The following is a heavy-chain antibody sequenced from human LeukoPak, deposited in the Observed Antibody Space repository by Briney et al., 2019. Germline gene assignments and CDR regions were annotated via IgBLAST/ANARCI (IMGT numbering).Heavy chain of an antibody. CDR3: ARGYSASEH. V-gene: IGHV1-2*02. D-gene: IGHD5-12*01. J-gene: IGHJ1*01. CDR2: IDPYTGNT. CDR1: GYSFVGYY. Sequence: ASVKVSCKASGYSFVGYYLHWVRQAPGQGLEWMSWIDPYTGNTHYAQKFQGRLTETRDPSISTPYMELSWLTSDDTAMYYCARGYSASEHWGQGTLVTVSS.